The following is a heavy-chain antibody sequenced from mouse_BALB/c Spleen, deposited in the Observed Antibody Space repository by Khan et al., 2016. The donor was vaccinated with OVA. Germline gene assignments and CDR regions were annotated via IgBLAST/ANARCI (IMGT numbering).Heavy chain of an antibody. V-gene: IGHV1S132*01. CDR2: IYPGTGRT. CDR1: GYIFTSYW. J-gene: IGHJ2*01. D-gene: IGHD4-1*01. CDR3: SRSDTGTYYFDF. Sequence: VQLQESGTELVRPGASVKLSCKTSGYIFTSYWIHWVKQKSGQGLEWIARIYPGTGRTYYNEKFKGKATLTADKSSRTAYMQLSSLKSEDSAVYFWSRSDTGTYYFDFWGQGTTLTGAS.